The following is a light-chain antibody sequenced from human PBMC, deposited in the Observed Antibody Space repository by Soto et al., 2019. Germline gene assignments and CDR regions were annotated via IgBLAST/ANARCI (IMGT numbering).Light chain of an antibody. V-gene: IGLV3-25*03. CDR1: ALPKQY. CDR2: KDS. Sequence: SYELTQSPSVSVSPGQTARITCSGDALPKQYAYWYQQKPGQAPVVVIYKDSERSSGIPERFSGSSSGTTVTLTISGVQAEDEADYYCQSAERVFGGGTKLTVL. CDR3: QSAERV. J-gene: IGLJ3*02.